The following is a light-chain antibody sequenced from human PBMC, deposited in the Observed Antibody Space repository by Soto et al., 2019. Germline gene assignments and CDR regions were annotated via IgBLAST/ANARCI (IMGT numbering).Light chain of an antibody. J-gene: IGLJ2*01. CDR2: EVS. CDR3: SSYTTTSTLV. V-gene: IGLV2-14*01. CDR1: STDVGYYNF. Sequence: QSALTQPPSASGSPGQSVTISCTGTSTDVGYYNFVSWYQQAPGKAPKLMIYEVSYRPSGVSNRFSGSKSGNTASLTISGLQTEDEAAYYCSSYTTTSTLVFGGGTKLTVL.